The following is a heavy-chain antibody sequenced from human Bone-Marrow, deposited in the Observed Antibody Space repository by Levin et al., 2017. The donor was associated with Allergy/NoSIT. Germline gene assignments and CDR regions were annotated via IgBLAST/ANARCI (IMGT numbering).Heavy chain of an antibody. J-gene: IGHJ4*02. CDR3: ARDLIQYDY. D-gene: IGHD5-24*01. Sequence: GESLKISCAASGFTVSSNYMSWVRQAPGKGLEWVSVIYSGGSTYYADSVKGRFTISRDNSKNTLYLQMNSLRAEDTAVYYCARDLIQYDYWGQGTLVTVSS. V-gene: IGHV3-66*02. CDR2: IYSGGST. CDR1: GFTVSSNY.